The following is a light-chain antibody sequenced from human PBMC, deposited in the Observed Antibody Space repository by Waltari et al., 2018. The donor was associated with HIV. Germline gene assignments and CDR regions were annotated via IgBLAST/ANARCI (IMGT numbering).Light chain of an antibody. CDR2: DFN. V-gene: IGLV2-8*01. J-gene: IGLJ2*01. CDR1: SSDIGYFNY. Sequence: QSALTQPPSASGSPGQSVTVSCTGTSSDIGYFNYVSWYQQHPGKAPKLLLYDFNKRPSGVPDCFSASKSGATASLTVSGLLAEDEADYYCAAYAGNNIVIFGGGTKVTV. CDR3: AAYAGNNIVI.